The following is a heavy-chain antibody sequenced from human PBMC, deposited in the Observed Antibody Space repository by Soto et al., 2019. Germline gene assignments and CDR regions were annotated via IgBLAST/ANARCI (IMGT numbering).Heavy chain of an antibody. CDR1: GFTFSSYG. V-gene: IGHV3-33*01. CDR2: IWYDGSNK. Sequence: ESGGGVVQPGRSLRLSCAASGFTFSSYGMHWVRQAPGKGLEWVAVIWYDGSNKYYADSVKGRFTISRDNSKNTLYLQMNSLRAEDTAVYYCARDYYDSSGYYYVDYWGQGTLVTVSS. J-gene: IGHJ4*02. CDR3: ARDYYDSSGYYYVDY. D-gene: IGHD3-22*01.